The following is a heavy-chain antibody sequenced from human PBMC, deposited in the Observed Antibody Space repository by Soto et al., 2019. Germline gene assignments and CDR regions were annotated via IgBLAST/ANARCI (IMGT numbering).Heavy chain of an antibody. Sequence: QVQLVESGGGVVQPGRSLRLSCAASGFTFSSYGMHWVRQAPGKGLEWVAVISYDGSKKYYADSVKGRFTISRDNSKNTLYLQMNSLRAEDTAVYYCAKGGGNIDYWGQGTLVTVSS. CDR3: AKGGGNIDY. D-gene: IGHD2-15*01. CDR2: ISYDGSKK. J-gene: IGHJ4*02. CDR1: GFTFSSYG. V-gene: IGHV3-30*18.